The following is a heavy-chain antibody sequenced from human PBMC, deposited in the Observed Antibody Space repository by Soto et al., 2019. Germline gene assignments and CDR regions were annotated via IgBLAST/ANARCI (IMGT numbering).Heavy chain of an antibody. D-gene: IGHD3-22*01. V-gene: IGHV1-46*01. CDR2: INPSGGST. Sequence: ASVKVSCKASGYTFTSYYMHWVRQAPGQGLEWMGIINPSGGSTSYAQKFQGRVTMTRDTSTSTVYMELSSLRSEDTAVYYCARVGYYYSSVGDAFDIWGQGTMVTVSS. CDR1: GYTFTSYY. J-gene: IGHJ3*02. CDR3: ARVGYYYSSVGDAFDI.